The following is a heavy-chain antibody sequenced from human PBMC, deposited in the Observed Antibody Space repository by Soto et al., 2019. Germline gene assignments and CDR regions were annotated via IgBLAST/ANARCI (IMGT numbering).Heavy chain of an antibody. D-gene: IGHD2-2*01. CDR3: ARRYCTSTSCYHFDY. CDR2: IIPIFGTA. CDR1: GGTFSSYA. J-gene: IGHJ4*02. V-gene: IGHV1-69*12. Sequence: QVQLVQSGAEVKKPGSSVKVSCKASGGTFSSYAISWVRQAPGQGLEWMGGIIPIFGTANYAQKFQGRVTIXXDXAXNTAYMELSSLRAEDTAVYYCARRYCTSTSCYHFDYWGQGALVTVSS.